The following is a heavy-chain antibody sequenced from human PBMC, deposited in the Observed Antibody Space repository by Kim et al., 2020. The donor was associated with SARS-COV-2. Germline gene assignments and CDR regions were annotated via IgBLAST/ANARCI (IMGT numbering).Heavy chain of an antibody. V-gene: IGHV4-59*13. CDR2: IYYTGNT. J-gene: IGHJ3*02. CDR3: ARDSGGPEADKDYVFDI. Sequence: SETLSLTCTVSGGSIGPNSWNWLRQPPGKGLEWIGYIYYTGNTNYNPSLKSRVTLSVDTSKNQLSLRLNSLTAADTAVYFCARDSGGPEADKDYVFDIWGQGTMVTVSS. CDR1: GGSIGPNS. D-gene: IGHD1-26*01.